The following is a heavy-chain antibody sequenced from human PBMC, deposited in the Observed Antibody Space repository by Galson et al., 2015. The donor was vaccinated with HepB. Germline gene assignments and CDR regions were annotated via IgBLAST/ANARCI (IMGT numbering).Heavy chain of an antibody. CDR2: VSGDSSDT. CDR3: ARDRGDGQNDA. D-gene: IGHD5-24*01. Sequence: SVKVSCKASGYIFTSYGISWVRQAPGQGLEWMGWVSGDSSDTNYAQKFQGRVTMTTDTSTTTAFLELRSLKSDDTAVFYCARDRGDGQNDAWGQGTLVIVSS. V-gene: IGHV1-18*04. CDR1: GYIFTSYG. J-gene: IGHJ5*02.